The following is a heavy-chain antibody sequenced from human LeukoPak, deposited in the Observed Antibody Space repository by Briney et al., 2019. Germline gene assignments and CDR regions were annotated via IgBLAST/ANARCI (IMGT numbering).Heavy chain of an antibody. J-gene: IGHJ4*02. CDR3: TTVTVATNFDY. D-gene: IGHD5-12*01. V-gene: IGHV3-48*03. CDR1: GFTFSNYG. Sequence: PGGSLRLSCAASGFTFSNYGMHWVRQAPGKGLEWMSEISSSGTTTYYADSVKGRFTISRDNAKNSLYLQMSSLRAEDTAVYYNTTVTVATNFDYWGQGTLVTVSS. CDR2: ISSSGTTT.